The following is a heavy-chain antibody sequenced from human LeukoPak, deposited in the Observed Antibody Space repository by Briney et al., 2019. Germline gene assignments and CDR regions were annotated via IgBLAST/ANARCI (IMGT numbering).Heavy chain of an antibody. CDR3: ARLKVYDSSGYYFNDY. CDR2: IYYSGST. Sequence: SETLSLTCTVSGGSISSYYWSWIRQPPGKGLEWIGYIYYSGSTNYNPSLKSRVTISVDTSKNQFSLKLSSVTAADTAVYYCARLKVYDSSGYYFNDYWGQGTLVTVSS. D-gene: IGHD3-22*01. V-gene: IGHV4-59*12. J-gene: IGHJ4*02. CDR1: GGSISSYY.